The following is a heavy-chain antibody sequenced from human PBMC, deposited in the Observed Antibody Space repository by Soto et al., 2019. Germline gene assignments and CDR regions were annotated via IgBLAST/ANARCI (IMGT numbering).Heavy chain of an antibody. CDR1: GYNFNQYY. CDR3: ARGPDDSDVPRWDH. D-gene: IGHD4-17*01. J-gene: IGHJ4*02. CDR2: IKLRGGTT. V-gene: IGHV1-46*02. Sequence: QVQLVQSGPEVRKPGASVRLSCATSGYNFNQYYIHWVRQAPGQGLEWMGIIKLRGGTTEYAHKFRGRVTVTGDTSTRTAYMELSSLRSEDTAVYFCARGPDDSDVPRWDHWGQGTLIPVSS.